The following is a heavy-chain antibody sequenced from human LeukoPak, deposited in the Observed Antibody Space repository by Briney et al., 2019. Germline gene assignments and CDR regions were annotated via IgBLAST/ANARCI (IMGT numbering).Heavy chain of an antibody. Sequence: AASVKVSCKASGYTFSGYYLHWVRQAPGQGLEWMGWINPNSGGTNSAQKFQGRVTMTRDTSTITAYMELSRLRSDDTAVYFCARGYYDSSDYEYFQHWGQGTLVTVSS. D-gene: IGHD3-22*01. CDR3: ARGYYDSSDYEYFQH. V-gene: IGHV1-2*02. CDR1: GYTFSGYY. CDR2: INPNSGGT. J-gene: IGHJ1*01.